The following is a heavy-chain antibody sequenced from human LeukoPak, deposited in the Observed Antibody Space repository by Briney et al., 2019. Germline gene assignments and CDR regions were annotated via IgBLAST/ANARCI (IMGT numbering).Heavy chain of an antibody. V-gene: IGHV3-11*03. D-gene: IGHD1-26*01. CDR2: ISISSNYT. Sequence: GGSLRLSCAASGLTSSDYYVSWIRQAPGKGLEWLAYISISSNYTNYADSVKGRFTISRDNAKNSLYLQMNGLSAEDTAVYYCVRCGTPNNYYYDGMDVWGQGTTVTVSS. CDR1: GLTSSDYY. J-gene: IGHJ6*02. CDR3: VRCGTPNNYYYDGMDV.